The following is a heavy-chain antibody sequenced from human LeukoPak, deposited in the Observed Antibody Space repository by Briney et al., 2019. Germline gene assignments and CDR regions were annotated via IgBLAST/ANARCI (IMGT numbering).Heavy chain of an antibody. CDR3: ARRWDEAAAGMWYYYYYYMDV. D-gene: IGHD6-13*01. CDR2: INHSGST. V-gene: IGHV4-39*07. Sequence: KPSETLSLTCAVYGGSISSSSYYWGWIRQPPGKGLEWIGEINHSGSTNYNPSLKSRVTISVDTSKNQFSLKLSSVTAADTAVYYCARRWDEAAAGMWYYYYYYMDVWGKGTTVTVSS. CDR1: GGSISSSSYY. J-gene: IGHJ6*03.